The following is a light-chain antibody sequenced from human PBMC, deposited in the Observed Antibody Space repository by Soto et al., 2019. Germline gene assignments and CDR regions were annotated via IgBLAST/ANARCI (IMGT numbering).Light chain of an antibody. Sequence: EIVLTQSPGTLSLSPGERATLSCRASQSLSSSYLAWYQQKPGQAPRVLIYGASSRATGIPDRCSGSGSGTDFTLTITRLEPEDFAIYYCQQYGSSPLTFGGGTRVEI. V-gene: IGKV3-20*01. J-gene: IGKJ4*01. CDR1: QSLSSSY. CDR2: GAS. CDR3: QQYGSSPLT.